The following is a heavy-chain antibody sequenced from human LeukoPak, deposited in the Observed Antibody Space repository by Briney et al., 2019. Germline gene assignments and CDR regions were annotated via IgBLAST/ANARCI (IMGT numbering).Heavy chain of an antibody. CDR1: GYPFSSYS. CDR2: ISVSGGVR. J-gene: IGHJ4*02. CDR3: ARDRGYFYDQLGY. Sequence: PGGSLRLSCVASGYPFSSYSTNWIRQAPGKGLEWVSYISVSGGVRSYADSVKGRFTISRDDARNSLYLQMNSLKDEDTAVYYCARDRGYFYDQLGYWGQGTLVTVSS. V-gene: IGHV3-48*02. D-gene: IGHD2/OR15-2a*01.